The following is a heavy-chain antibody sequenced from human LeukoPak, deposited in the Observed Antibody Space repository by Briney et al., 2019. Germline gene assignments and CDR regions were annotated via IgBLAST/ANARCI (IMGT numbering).Heavy chain of an antibody. D-gene: IGHD6-6*01. CDR1: GFTFSSYA. CDR2: ISYDGSNK. Sequence: GRSLRLSCAASGFTFSSYAMHWVRQAPGKGLEWVAVISYDGSNKYYAGSVKGRFTISRDNSKNTLYLQMNSLRAEDTAVYYCAREWGSSYYYYYYMDVWGKGTTVTVSS. J-gene: IGHJ6*03. V-gene: IGHV3-30-3*01. CDR3: AREWGSSYYYYYYMDV.